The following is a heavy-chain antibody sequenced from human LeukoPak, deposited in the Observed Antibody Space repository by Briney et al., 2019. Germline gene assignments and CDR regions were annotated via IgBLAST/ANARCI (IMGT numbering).Heavy chain of an antibody. J-gene: IGHJ3*02. CDR3: ARSELGYGDYEDAFDI. V-gene: IGHV1-18*01. CDR1: GYTFTSYG. Sequence: GASVKVSCKASGYTFTSYGISWVRQAPGQGLEWMGWISAYNGNTNYAQKLQGRVTMTTDTSTSTAYMELRSLRSDDTAVYYCARSELGYGDYEDAFDIWGQGTMVTVSS. CDR2: ISAYNGNT. D-gene: IGHD4-17*01.